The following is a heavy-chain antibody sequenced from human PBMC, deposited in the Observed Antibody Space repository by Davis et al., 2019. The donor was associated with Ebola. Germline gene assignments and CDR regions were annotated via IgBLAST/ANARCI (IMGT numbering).Heavy chain of an antibody. Sequence: GESLKISCAASGFTFSSYAMNWVRQAPGKGLEWVSSISSSSSYIYYAASVKGRFAISRDNAKNSLYLQMTSLRAEDTAVYYCAREGTVTTTYDYWGQGTLVTVSS. CDR3: AREGTVTTTYDY. V-gene: IGHV3-21*01. D-gene: IGHD4-17*01. CDR2: ISSSSSYI. J-gene: IGHJ4*02. CDR1: GFTFSSYA.